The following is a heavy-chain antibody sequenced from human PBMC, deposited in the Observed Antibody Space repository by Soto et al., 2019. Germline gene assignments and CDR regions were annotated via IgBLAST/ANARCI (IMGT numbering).Heavy chain of an antibody. V-gene: IGHV3-48*01. CDR3: ARDRYASSWYDAFDI. J-gene: IGHJ3*02. Sequence: EVQLVESGGGLVQPGGSLRLSCAASGFTFSSYSMNWVRQAPGKGLEWVSYISSSSSTIYYADSVKGRFTISRDNAKNSLYLQMNSLRAEDTAVYYCARDRYASSWYDAFDIWVQGTMVTVSS. D-gene: IGHD6-13*01. CDR1: GFTFSSYS. CDR2: ISSSSSTI.